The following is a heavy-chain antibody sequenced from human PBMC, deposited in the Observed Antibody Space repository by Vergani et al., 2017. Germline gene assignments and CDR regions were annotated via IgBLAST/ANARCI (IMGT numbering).Heavy chain of an antibody. CDR3: ARAPATPETKIYCSGGSCYSANWFDP. CDR1: GFTFSSYW. Sequence: EVQLVESGGGLVQPGGSLRLSCAASGFTFSSYWMSWVRQAPGKGLEWVANIKQDGSEKYYVDSVKGRFTISRDNAKNSLYLQMNSLRAEDTAVYYCARAPATPETKIYCSGGSCYSANWFDPWGQGTLVTVSS. D-gene: IGHD2-15*01. V-gene: IGHV3-7*05. J-gene: IGHJ5*02. CDR2: IKQDGSEK.